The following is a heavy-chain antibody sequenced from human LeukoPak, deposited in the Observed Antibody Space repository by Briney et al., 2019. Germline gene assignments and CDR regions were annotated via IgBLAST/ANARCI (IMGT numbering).Heavy chain of an antibody. Sequence: SETLSLTCTVSGGFVSSGSYYWSWIRQPPGKGLEWIGYIYYSGSTNYNPSLKSRVTISVDTSKNQFSLKLSSVTAADTAVYYCARGDPYGDYIHFDYWGQGTLVTVSS. V-gene: IGHV4-61*01. J-gene: IGHJ4*02. D-gene: IGHD4-17*01. CDR1: GGFVSSGSYY. CDR3: ARGDPYGDYIHFDY. CDR2: IYYSGST.